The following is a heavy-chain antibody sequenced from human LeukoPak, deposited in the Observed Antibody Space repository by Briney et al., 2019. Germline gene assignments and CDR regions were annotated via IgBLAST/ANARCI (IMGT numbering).Heavy chain of an antibody. V-gene: IGHV3-11*05. CDR1: EFFFSDYY. CDR2: ITSSSSFT. J-gene: IGHJ4*02. Sequence: PGGSLRLSCAASEFFFSDYYMTRIRQAPGKGLEWISYITSSSSFTNYADSVKGRFTISRDNAKNSLYLQMNSLRDEDTAVYYCARGHGGNVDYWGQRTPVTVSS. CDR3: ARGHGGNVDY. D-gene: IGHD4-23*01.